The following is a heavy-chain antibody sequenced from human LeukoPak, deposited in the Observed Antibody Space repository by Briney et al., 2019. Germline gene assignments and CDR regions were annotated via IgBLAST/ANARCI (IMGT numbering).Heavy chain of an antibody. CDR2: INWDGGNT. CDR3: AKGSDITMIGGGFDY. J-gene: IGHJ4*02. Sequence: GGSLRLSCAASGFTFDDYAMHWVRQAPGKGLEWVSLINWDGGNTYYADSVKGRFTISRDNSKNSLYLQMNSLRAEDTALYYCAKGSDITMIGGGFDYWGQGTLVTVSS. CDR1: GFTFDDYA. D-gene: IGHD3-22*01. V-gene: IGHV3-43D*03.